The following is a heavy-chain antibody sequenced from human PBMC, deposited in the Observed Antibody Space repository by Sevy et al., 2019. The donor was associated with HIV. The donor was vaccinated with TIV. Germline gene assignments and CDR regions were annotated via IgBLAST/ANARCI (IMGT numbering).Heavy chain of an antibody. CDR3: AKVGYCSGTSCYSIYYGMDV. Sequence: GGSLRLSCAASGFTFSRNAMSWVRQAPGKGLEWASGITGSGGSTYYADSVKGRFTISRDNSKNTLYLQMNSLRVEDTAVYYCAKVGYCSGTSCYSIYYGMDVWGQGTTVTVSS. V-gene: IGHV3-23*01. CDR1: GFTFSRNA. D-gene: IGHD2-2*02. J-gene: IGHJ6*02. CDR2: ITGSGGST.